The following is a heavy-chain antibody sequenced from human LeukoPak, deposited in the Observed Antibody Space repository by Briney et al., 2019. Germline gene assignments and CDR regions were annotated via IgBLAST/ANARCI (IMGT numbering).Heavy chain of an antibody. CDR2: INPSGGST. CDR3: ARDGAFYDILTGYYIRGDAFDI. V-gene: IGHV1-46*01. Sequence: GASVKVSCKASGYTFTSYYMHWVRQAPGQGLEWMGIINPSGGSTSYAQKFQGRVTMTRDTSTSTVYMELSSLRSEDTAVYYCARDGAFYDILTGYYIRGDAFDIWGQGTTVTVSS. J-gene: IGHJ3*02. CDR1: GYTFTSYY. D-gene: IGHD3-9*01.